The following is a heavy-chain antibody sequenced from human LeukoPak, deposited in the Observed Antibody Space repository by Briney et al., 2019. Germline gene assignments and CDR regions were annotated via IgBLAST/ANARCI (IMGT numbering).Heavy chain of an antibody. V-gene: IGHV3-53*01. CDR3: AKCYSNYDGYFDY. J-gene: IGHJ4*02. D-gene: IGHD4-11*01. CDR2: IYSGGSA. Sequence: GGSLRLSCAASGFIVSNNFMTWVRQAPGKSLEWVSVIYSGGSAYYGDSVKGRFTVSRDNSKNTLYLQMNSLRAEDTAVYYCAKCYSNYDGYFDYWGQGTLVTVSS. CDR1: GFIVSNNF.